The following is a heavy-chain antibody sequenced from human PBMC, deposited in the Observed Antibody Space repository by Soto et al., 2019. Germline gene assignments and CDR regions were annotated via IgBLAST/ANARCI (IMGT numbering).Heavy chain of an antibody. D-gene: IGHD1-1*01. Sequence: SEPLSLTCTVSGGSVSSGSYYWSWIRQPPGKGLEWIGYIYYSGSTNYNPSLKSRVTISVDTSKNQFSLKLSSVTAADTAVYYCARGWRYFDYWGQGTLVTVSS. J-gene: IGHJ4*02. CDR2: IYYSGST. V-gene: IGHV4-61*01. CDR1: GGSVSSGSYY. CDR3: ARGWRYFDY.